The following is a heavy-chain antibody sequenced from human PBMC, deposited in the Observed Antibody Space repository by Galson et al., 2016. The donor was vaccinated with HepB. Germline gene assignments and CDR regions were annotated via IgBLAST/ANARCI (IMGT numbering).Heavy chain of an antibody. D-gene: IGHD3-16*02. J-gene: IGHJ4*02. CDR1: GFTFSSYG. CDR3: AKVGGGVIVPLYDY. Sequence: SLRLSCAASGFTFSSYGMNWLRPAPRKGMEWVAVISSAGSNHYYAHSVRGRFTIARDNSKNTLYLQMHSLRAEDTAVYYCAKVGGGVIVPLYDYWGQGTLVTVSS. V-gene: IGHV3-30*18. CDR2: ISSAGSNH.